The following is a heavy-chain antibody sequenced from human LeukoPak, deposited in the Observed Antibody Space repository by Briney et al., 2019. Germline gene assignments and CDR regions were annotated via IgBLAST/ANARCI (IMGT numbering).Heavy chain of an antibody. D-gene: IGHD2-15*01. J-gene: IGHJ6*02. V-gene: IGHV3-74*01. CDR3: ARVYCSGGSCYSGYHYGMDV. CDR2: INSDGRST. Sequence: PGGSLRLSCAASGFTFSSYWRHWVRQAPGKGLVWVSLINSDGRSTSYADSVKGRFTIYRDNAKNTLYLQMNSLRAEDTAVSYCARVYCSGGSCYSGYHYGMDVWGQGTTVTVSS. CDR1: GFTFSSYW.